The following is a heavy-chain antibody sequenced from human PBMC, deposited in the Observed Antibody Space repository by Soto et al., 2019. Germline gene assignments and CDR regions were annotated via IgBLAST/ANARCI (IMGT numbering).Heavy chain of an antibody. CDR2: IYYSGST. V-gene: IGHV4-59*08. J-gene: IGHJ4*02. CDR1: GGSISSYY. Sequence: SETLSITCTVSGGSISSYYWSWIRQPPGKGLEWIGYIYYSGSTNYNPSLKSRVTISVDTSKNQFSLKLSSFTAADTVVYYCARRYWSAIDIWGQGTLVTSSS. CDR3: ARRYWSAIDI. D-gene: IGHD3-10*01.